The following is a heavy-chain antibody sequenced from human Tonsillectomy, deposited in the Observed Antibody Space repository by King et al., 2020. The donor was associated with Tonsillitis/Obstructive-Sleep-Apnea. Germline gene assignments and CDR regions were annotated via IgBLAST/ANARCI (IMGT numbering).Heavy chain of an antibody. J-gene: IGHJ6*03. V-gene: IGHV1-69*04. Sequence: QLVQSGAEVKKPGSSVKVSCKSSGGTFSSYAISWVRQAPGQGLEWMGRIIPILNIVNNAQKFQGRVMITADKYTSTAYREVSSLRSEDTAVYYCASTIVSRYCEPSYYYMDVWGKGTTVTVSS. D-gene: IGHD3-9*01. CDR2: IIPILNIV. CDR3: ASTIVSRYCEPSYYYMDV. CDR1: GGTFSSYA.